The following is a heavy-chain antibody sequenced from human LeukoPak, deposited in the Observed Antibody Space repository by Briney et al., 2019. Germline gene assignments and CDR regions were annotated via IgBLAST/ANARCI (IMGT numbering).Heavy chain of an antibody. CDR1: GFTFSSYA. J-gene: IGHJ3*02. V-gene: IGHV3-23*01. Sequence: GGSLRLSCAASGFTFSSYAMSWVRQAPGKGLEWVSAISGSGGSTYYADSVKGRFTISRDNSKNTLYLQMNSLRAEDTAVYYCAKIPSGGYRFGPLRLQPRGSDAFDIWGQGTMVTVSS. CDR2: ISGSGGST. CDR3: AKIPSGGYRFGPLRLQPRGSDAFDI. D-gene: IGHD5-12*01.